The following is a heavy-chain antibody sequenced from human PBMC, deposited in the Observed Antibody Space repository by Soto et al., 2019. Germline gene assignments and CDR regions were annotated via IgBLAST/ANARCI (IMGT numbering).Heavy chain of an antibody. CDR3: ARDRYSSGVNWFDP. CDR1: GFTFSSYG. V-gene: IGHV3-33*01. Sequence: GGSLRLSCASSGFTFSSYGMHWVRQAPGEGLEWVAVIWYDGSNKYYADSVKGRFTISRDNSKNTLYLQMNSLRAEDTAVYYCARDRYSSGVNWFDPWGQGTLVTVSS. J-gene: IGHJ5*02. CDR2: IWYDGSNK. D-gene: IGHD6-19*01.